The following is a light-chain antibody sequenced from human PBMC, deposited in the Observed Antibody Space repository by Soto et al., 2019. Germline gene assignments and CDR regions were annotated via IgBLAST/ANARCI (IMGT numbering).Light chain of an antibody. Sequence: EIVLTQSPATLSLSPGERATLSCRASQSVSTSLAWYQHKPGQAPRLLIYDASNRATGIPARFSGSGSGTDFTLTISSLEPADFAVYCCQQRSNWPPLYSFGQGTKLEIK. CDR1: QSVSTS. CDR3: QQRSNWPPLYS. CDR2: DAS. J-gene: IGKJ2*01. V-gene: IGKV3-11*01.